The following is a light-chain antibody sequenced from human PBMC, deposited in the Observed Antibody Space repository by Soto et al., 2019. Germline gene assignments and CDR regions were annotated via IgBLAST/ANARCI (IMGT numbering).Light chain of an antibody. CDR2: DAS. CDR1: KSVSSY. J-gene: IGKJ1*01. V-gene: IGKV3-11*01. Sequence: RCRLPLPFLRVERATLSCRASKSVSSYLAWYQQKPGQAPRLLIYDASSRATGIPARFSGSGSGTDFTLTISRLEPEDFAVYYCQQHSNWPRTFGQGTKVDIK. CDR3: QQHSNWPRT.